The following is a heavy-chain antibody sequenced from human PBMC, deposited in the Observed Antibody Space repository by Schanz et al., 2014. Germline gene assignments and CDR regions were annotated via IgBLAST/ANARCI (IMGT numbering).Heavy chain of an antibody. Sequence: QVQLVQSGAEVKKPGASVKVSCKASAYSLTGYYLHWVRQAPGQGLEWMGWINPNNGGTNYAQKFQGRVTMTRDTSISTAYMEMTRLTSDDTAVYYCARDGIGADKRWGQAPLLTVSS. D-gene: IGHD6-13*01. CDR2: INPNNGGT. CDR3: ARDGIGADKR. J-gene: IGHJ4*02. CDR1: AYSLTGYY. V-gene: IGHV1-2*02.